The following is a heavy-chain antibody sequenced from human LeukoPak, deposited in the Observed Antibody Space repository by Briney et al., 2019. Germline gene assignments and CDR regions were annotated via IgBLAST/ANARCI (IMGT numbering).Heavy chain of an antibody. V-gene: IGHV3-64D*06. D-gene: IGHD3-22*01. Sequence: GGSLRLSCSASGFTFSSYAMHWVRQAPGKGLEYVSAISSNGGSTYYGDSVKGRFTISRDNSKNTLYLQMSSLRAEDTAVYYCVKEDSSGYYPFDYWGQGTLVTVSS. CDR2: ISSNGGST. J-gene: IGHJ4*02. CDR1: GFTFSSYA. CDR3: VKEDSSGYYPFDY.